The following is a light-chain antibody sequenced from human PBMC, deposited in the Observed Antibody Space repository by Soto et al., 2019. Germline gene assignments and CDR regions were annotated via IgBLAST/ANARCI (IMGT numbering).Light chain of an antibody. CDR3: CSFAGSYTFWV. CDR2: DVS. Sequence: QSALTQPRSVSGSPGQSVTISCTGTSSDVGDYNYVSWYQQYPGKAPKLVIYDVSKRPSGVPDRFSGSKSGNTASLTISGLQAGDEADYYCCSFAGSYTFWVFGGGTKVTVL. CDR1: SSDVGDYNY. J-gene: IGLJ3*02. V-gene: IGLV2-11*01.